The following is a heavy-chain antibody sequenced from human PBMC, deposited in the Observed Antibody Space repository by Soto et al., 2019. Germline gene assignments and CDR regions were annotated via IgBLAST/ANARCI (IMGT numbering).Heavy chain of an antibody. Sequence: QVQLQESGPGLVKPSGTLSLSCAVSGASLSSTHWWSWVRQPPGKGLEWIGEIYHTGSANYNSSLKSRVAISVDKSKNQFSLNLTSVTAADTAVYYCARDSKYHRNSYWYFDLWGRGTLVTVSS. CDR2: IYHTGSA. D-gene: IGHD1-20*01. CDR3: ARDSKYHRNSYWYFDL. CDR1: GASLSSTHW. J-gene: IGHJ2*01. V-gene: IGHV4-4*02.